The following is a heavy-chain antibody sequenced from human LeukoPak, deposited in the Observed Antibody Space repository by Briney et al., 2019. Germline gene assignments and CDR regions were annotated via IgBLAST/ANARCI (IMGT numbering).Heavy chain of an antibody. CDR3: ARPPGEYQLLPFDL. D-gene: IGHD2-2*01. J-gene: IGHJ4*02. CDR1: GGSFSGYY. V-gene: IGHV4-34*01. Sequence: SETLSLTCAVYGGSFSGYYWSWIRQPPGKGLEWIGEINHSGSTNYNPSLKSRVTISVDKSKNQFSLKLSSVTAADTAVYYCARPPGEYQLLPFDLWGQGTLVTVSS. CDR2: INHSGST.